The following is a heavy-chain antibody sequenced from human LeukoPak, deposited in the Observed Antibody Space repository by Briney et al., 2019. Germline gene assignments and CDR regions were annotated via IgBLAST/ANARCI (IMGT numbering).Heavy chain of an antibody. CDR2: INPNSGGT. CDR1: GYTFTDYY. Sequence: ASVKVSCKASGYTFTDYYVHWVRQAPGQGLEWMGRINPNSGGTNYAQKFQGRVTMTRDTSISTVYMELSRLRSDDTAVYYCARSYSGSYYSSWFDPWGQGTLVTVSS. V-gene: IGHV1-2*06. D-gene: IGHD1-26*01. J-gene: IGHJ5*02. CDR3: ARSYSGSYYSSWFDP.